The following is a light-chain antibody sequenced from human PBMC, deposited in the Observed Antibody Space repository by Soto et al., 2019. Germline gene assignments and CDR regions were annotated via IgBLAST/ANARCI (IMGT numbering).Light chain of an antibody. CDR3: GAWDTSLRGGV. Sequence: QSVLTQPPSVSAAPGQKVTISCSGSSSNIGSDFVSWYQQLPGTAPKLLIYEDNKRPSGIPDRFSGSKSGTSATLGITGLQTGDEGDYYCGAWDTSLRGGVFGGGTKLTVL. J-gene: IGLJ2*01. CDR2: EDN. V-gene: IGLV1-51*02. CDR1: SSNIGSDF.